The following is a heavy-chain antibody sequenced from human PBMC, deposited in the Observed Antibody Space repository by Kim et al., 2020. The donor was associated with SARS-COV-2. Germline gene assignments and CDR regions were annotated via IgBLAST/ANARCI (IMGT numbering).Heavy chain of an antibody. Sequence: GGSLRLSCAASGFTFSNFWMTWVRQAPGKGLEWVAQINGDGSDKYFVDSVKGRFTISRDNTKNSVYLQMSNLRAEDTAMYYCARDGRLHYWGQGTLVTVSS. D-gene: IGHD1-26*01. CDR1: GFTFSNFW. CDR3: ARDGRLHY. V-gene: IGHV3-7*01. J-gene: IGHJ4*02. CDR2: INGDGSDK.